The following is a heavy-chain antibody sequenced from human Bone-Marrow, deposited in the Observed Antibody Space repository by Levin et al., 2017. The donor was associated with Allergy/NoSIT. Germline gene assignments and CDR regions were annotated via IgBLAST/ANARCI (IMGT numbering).Heavy chain of an antibody. Sequence: GESLKISCAASGFTFSAFGMHWVRQAPGRGLEWVAVISYDGGHKFYADSVKGRFTISRDNSKNTHYLQMNSLRAEDKAVYYCTRDRGEWGQFYFDYWGQGILVTVSS. CDR1: GFTFSAFG. CDR3: TRDRGEWGQFYFDY. CDR2: ISYDGGHK. D-gene: IGHD1-26*01. J-gene: IGHJ4*02. V-gene: IGHV3-33*01.